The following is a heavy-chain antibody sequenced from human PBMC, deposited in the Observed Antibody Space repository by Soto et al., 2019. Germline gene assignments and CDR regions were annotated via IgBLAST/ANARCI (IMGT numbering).Heavy chain of an antibody. CDR2: ISYDGSNK. V-gene: IGHV3-30*18. J-gene: IGHJ6*02. CDR1: GFTFSSYG. CDR3: AKDHKTYGMDV. Sequence: QVQLVESGGGVVQPGRSLRLSCAASGFTFSSYGMHWVRQAPGKGLEWVAVISYDGSNKYYADSVKGRFTISRDNSKNTLYLQMNSLRAEDTAVYYCAKDHKTYGMDVWGQGTTLTVSS.